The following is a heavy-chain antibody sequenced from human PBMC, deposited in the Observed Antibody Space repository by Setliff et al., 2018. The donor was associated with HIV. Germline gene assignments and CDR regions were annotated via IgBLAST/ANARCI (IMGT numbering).Heavy chain of an antibody. CDR1: GGSISSSSYY. Sequence: PSETLSLTCTVSGGSISSSSYYWGWIRQPPGKGLEWIGSIYYSGTTYYNPSLKSRVTISADRSKNQFSLKLGSVTVADTAVYYCASGQWLEHAFDIWGQGTVVTVSS. CDR2: IYYSGTT. D-gene: IGHD6-19*01. CDR3: ASGQWLEHAFDI. V-gene: IGHV4-39*01. J-gene: IGHJ3*02.